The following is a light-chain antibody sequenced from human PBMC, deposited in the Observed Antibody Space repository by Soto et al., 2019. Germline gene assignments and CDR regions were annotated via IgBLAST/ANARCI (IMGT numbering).Light chain of an antibody. Sequence: QSALTQPPSASGSPGQSVTISFTGTSSDVGRYNYISWYQQHPGKAPKLMIYEVSKRPSGVPDRFSGSKSGNTASLTVSGLQAEDEADYYCSSYAGSSHYVFGTGTKLTVL. V-gene: IGLV2-8*01. CDR3: SSYAGSSHYV. J-gene: IGLJ1*01. CDR1: SSDVGRYNY. CDR2: EVS.